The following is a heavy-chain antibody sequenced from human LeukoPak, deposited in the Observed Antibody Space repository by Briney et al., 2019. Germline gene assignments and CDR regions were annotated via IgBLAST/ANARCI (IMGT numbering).Heavy chain of an antibody. CDR3: AKGSSTGRWVQLELDAFDI. CDR2: ISYDGTNK. J-gene: IGHJ3*02. Sequence: PGGSLRLSCAASGLTFSRSAMHRVRQAPGKGLEWVAVISYDGTNKYYEDSVKGRFTISRDSSKSTLYLQMNSLRAEDTAVYYCAKGSSTGRWVQLELDAFDIWGQGTMVTVSS. D-gene: IGHD5-24*01. V-gene: IGHV3-30*18. CDR1: GLTFSRSA.